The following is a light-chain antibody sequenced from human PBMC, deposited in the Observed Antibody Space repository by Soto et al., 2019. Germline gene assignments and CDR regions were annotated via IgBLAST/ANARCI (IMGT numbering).Light chain of an antibody. CDR2: AAS. Sequence: DIQLTQSPSFLSPSIGESVTITCRASQVISTSLAWYQVKPGKAPKLLIYAASTLESGVPLRFSGSGSGTEFSLTISSLQPDEFATYYCQCYSSYPWTFGQGTKVDIK. CDR3: QCYSSYPWT. CDR1: QVISTS. J-gene: IGKJ1*01. V-gene: IGKV1-9*01.